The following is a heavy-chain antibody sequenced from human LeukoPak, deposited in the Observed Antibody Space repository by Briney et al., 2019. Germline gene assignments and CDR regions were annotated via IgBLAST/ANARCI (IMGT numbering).Heavy chain of an antibody. CDR3: ARGQRDVVVVAATPYYYYYGMDV. CDR2: INHSGST. D-gene: IGHD2-15*01. V-gene: IGHV4-34*01. J-gene: IGHJ6*02. Sequence: SETLSLTCAVYGGSFSGYYWSWIRQPPGKGLEWIGEINHSGSTNYNPSLKSRVTISVDTSKNQFSLKLSSVTAADTAVYYCARGQRDVVVVAATPYYYYYGMDVWGQGTTFTVSS. CDR1: GGSFSGYY.